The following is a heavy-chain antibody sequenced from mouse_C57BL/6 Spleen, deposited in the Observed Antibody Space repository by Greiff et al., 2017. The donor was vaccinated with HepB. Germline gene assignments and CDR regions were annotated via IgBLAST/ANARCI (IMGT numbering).Heavy chain of an antibody. Sequence: EVQLQQSGPELVKPGASVKISCKASGYTFTDYYMNWVKQSHGKSLEWIGDINPNNGGTSYNQKFKGKATLTVDKSSSTAYMELRSLTSEDSAVYYCARSRDGYSYWYFDVWGTGTTVTVSS. CDR2: INPNNGGT. J-gene: IGHJ1*03. D-gene: IGHD2-3*01. V-gene: IGHV1-26*01. CDR3: ARSRDGYSYWYFDV. CDR1: GYTFTDYY.